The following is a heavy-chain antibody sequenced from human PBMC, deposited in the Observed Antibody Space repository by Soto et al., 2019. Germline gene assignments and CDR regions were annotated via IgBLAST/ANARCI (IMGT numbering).Heavy chain of an antibody. Sequence: SVKVSCKASGGTFSSYTISWVRQAPGQGLEWMGRIIPILGIANYAQKFQGRVTITADKSTSTAYMELSSLRSEDTAVYYCARDEEGYYPRTNWFDPWGQGTLVTVSP. CDR1: GGTFSSYT. V-gene: IGHV1-69*04. J-gene: IGHJ5*02. CDR2: IIPILGIA. CDR3: ARDEEGYYPRTNWFDP. D-gene: IGHD3-3*01.